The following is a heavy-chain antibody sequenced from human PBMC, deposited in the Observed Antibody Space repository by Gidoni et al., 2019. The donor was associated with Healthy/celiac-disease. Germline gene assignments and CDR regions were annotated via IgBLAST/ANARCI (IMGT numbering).Heavy chain of an antibody. CDR2: ISGSGGST. J-gene: IGHJ4*02. CDR3: AKVLSSHYDFRSGYIDY. Sequence: EVQLLASGGGLVQPGGSLRLSCAASGFTFSSYAMSWVRQAPGKGLEWVSAISGSGGSTYYADAVKGRFTISRDNSKNTLYLQMNSLRAEDTAVYYCAKVLSSHYDFRSGYIDYWGQGTLVTVSS. CDR1: GFTFSSYA. V-gene: IGHV3-23*01. D-gene: IGHD3-3*01.